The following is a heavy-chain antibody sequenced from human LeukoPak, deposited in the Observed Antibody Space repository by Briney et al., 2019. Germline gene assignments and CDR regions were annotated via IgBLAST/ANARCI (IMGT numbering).Heavy chain of an antibody. CDR3: ARYCSSTSCYYYYYYGMDV. V-gene: IGHV1-18*01. CDR2: ISAYNGNT. Sequence: ASVKVSCKASGYTFTNYGITWVRQAPGQGLEWMGWISAYNGNTNYAQKLQGRVTMTTDTSTSTAYMELRSLRSDDTAVYYCARYCSSTSCYYYYYYGMDVWGQGTTVTVSS. CDR1: GYTFTNYG. J-gene: IGHJ6*02. D-gene: IGHD2-2*01.